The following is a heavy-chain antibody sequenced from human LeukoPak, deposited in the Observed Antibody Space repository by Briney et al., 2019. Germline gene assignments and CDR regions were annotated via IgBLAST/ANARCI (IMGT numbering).Heavy chain of an antibody. CDR1: GGSISSYY. D-gene: IGHD3-9*01. CDR2: IYSGGST. Sequence: KPSVTLSLTCTVSGGSISSYYWSWIRQPPGKGLEWVGYIYSGGSTNYQPSLKSRVTISIVTSKNQFSLKLSSVTAADTAVYYCARLTDVTGSILYYVDVWGKGTTVTVSS. J-gene: IGHJ6*03. CDR3: ARLTDVTGSILYYVDV. V-gene: IGHV4-4*09.